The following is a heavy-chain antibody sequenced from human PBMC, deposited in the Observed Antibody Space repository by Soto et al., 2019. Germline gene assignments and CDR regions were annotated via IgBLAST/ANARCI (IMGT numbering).Heavy chain of an antibody. D-gene: IGHD6-13*01. CDR3: ARDEGHELGSYNWFDP. J-gene: IGHJ5*02. CDR1: GYTFTGYY. CDR2: INPNSGGT. V-gene: IGHV1-2*04. Sequence: ASVKVSCKASGYTFTGYYMHWVRQAPGQGLEWMGWINPNSGGTNYAQKFQGWVTMTRDTSISTAYMELSRLRSDDTAVYYCARDEGHELGSYNWFDPWGQGTLVTVSS.